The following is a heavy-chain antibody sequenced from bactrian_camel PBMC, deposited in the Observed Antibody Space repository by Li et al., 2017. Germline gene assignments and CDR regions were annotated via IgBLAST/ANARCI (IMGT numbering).Heavy chain of an antibody. V-gene: IGHV3S1*01. Sequence: HVQLVESGGDSVQAGGSLRLSCKASGDTATLSRSLLGWFRQAEPGKGLEWVSVTHTTGNSYYTDSVKGRFTISRDNAQNTVYLRLNSLRTEDMASYYCAKGGGSNPFTHWGQGTQVTVS. CDR3: AKGGGSNPFTH. CDR2: THTTGNS. J-gene: IGHJ4*01. CDR1: GDTATLSRSL. D-gene: IGHD2*01.